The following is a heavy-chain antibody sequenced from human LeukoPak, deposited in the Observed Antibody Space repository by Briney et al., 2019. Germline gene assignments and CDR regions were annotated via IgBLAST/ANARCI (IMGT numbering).Heavy chain of an antibody. CDR2: IYPGDSDT. CDR3: ARSFAHVERYYFDY. D-gene: IGHD1-1*01. Sequence: GESLKISCKGSGYSFISYWIGWVRQMPGKGLEGMGIIYPGDSDTTYSPSFQGQVTISADNSINTAYLQWRSLKASDTAMYYCARSFAHVERYYFDYWGQGTLVSVSS. J-gene: IGHJ4*02. CDR1: GYSFISYW. V-gene: IGHV5-51*01.